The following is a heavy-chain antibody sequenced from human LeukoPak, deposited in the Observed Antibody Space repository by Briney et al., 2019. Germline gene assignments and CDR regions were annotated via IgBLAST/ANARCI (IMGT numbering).Heavy chain of an antibody. CDR1: GYSISSGYY. Sequence: PSETLSLTCAVSGYSISSGYYWCWIRQPPGKGLEWIGSIYHSGSTYYNPSLKSRVTISVDTSKNQFSLKLSSVTAADTAVYYCARRSYDFWSGYYTEWFDPWGQGTLVTVSS. J-gene: IGHJ5*02. CDR2: IYHSGST. D-gene: IGHD3-3*01. CDR3: ARRSYDFWSGYYTEWFDP. V-gene: IGHV4-38-2*01.